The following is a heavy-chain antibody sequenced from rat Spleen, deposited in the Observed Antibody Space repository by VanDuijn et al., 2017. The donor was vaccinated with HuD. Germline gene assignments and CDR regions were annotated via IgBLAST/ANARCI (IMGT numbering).Heavy chain of an antibody. V-gene: IGHV5-29*01. J-gene: IGHJ2*01. Sequence: EVQLVESGGGLVQPGRSLKLSCAASGFTYSNYDMAWVRQAPTKGLEWVASISYDGTATYYPDSVKGRFTNSRDNAKSTLYLQMDSLRSEDTATYYCVRHDDYWGQGVMVTVSS. CDR2: ISYDGTAT. CDR1: GFTYSNYD. CDR3: VRHDDY.